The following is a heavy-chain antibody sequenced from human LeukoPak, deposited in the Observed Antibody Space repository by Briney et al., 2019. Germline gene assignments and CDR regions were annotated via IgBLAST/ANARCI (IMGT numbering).Heavy chain of an antibody. V-gene: IGHV1-2*02. Sequence: ASVKVSCKASGYTFTGYYMHWVRQAPGQGLEWMGWINPNSGGTNFAQQFQGRFTITRDTSTNTAYMELSSLRVDDTAFYYCARAGVYSGTSYSLRNDAFDIWGQGTVVTVSS. J-gene: IGHJ3*02. D-gene: IGHD6-13*01. CDR3: ARAGVYSGTSYSLRNDAFDI. CDR1: GYTFTGYY. CDR2: INPNSGGT.